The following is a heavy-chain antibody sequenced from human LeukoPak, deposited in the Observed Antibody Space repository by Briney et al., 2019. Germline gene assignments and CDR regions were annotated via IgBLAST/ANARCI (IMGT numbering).Heavy chain of an antibody. J-gene: IGHJ4*02. CDR3: ARGPWGGVRVSFVYLDY. D-gene: IGHD3-10*01. Sequence: SETLSLTCVVSGESFSAYYWTWIRQPLGKGPEWIGEITHSGGTIYNPSLKSRLSISRDTSKNLLSLKLRSVTAADTAVYYCARGPWGGVRVSFVYLDYWGPGALVTASS. V-gene: IGHV4-34*01. CDR1: GESFSAYY. CDR2: ITHSGGT.